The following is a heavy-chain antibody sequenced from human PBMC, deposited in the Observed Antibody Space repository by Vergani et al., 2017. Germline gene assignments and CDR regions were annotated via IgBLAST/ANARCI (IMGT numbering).Heavy chain of an antibody. CDR3: ARVYYYGMDV. V-gene: IGHV4-61*02. J-gene: IGHJ6*02. CDR1: GGSISSGSYY. CDR2: IYTSGST. Sequence: QVQLQESGPGLVKPSQTLSLTCTVSGGSISSGSYYWSWIRQPAGKGLEWIGRIYTSGSTNYNPSLKSRVTILVDTSKNQFSLKLSSVTAADTAVYYCARVYYYGMDVWGQGTTVTVSS.